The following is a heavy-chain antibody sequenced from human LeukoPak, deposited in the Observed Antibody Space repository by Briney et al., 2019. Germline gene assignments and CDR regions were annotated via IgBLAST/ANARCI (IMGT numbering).Heavy chain of an antibody. J-gene: IGHJ4*02. CDR1: GYTFTAYY. Sequence: ASVKLSCKASGYTFTAYYNQWVRQAPGQGLEWMGTIRPGDTRTTYAQKFQGRVTMTWDMSTTTGYMELSSLRSEDTAVYYCVREKSGGTYDYWGQGTLVTVSS. CDR2: IRPGDTRT. CDR3: VREKSGGTYDY. D-gene: IGHD3-16*01. V-gene: IGHV1-46*01.